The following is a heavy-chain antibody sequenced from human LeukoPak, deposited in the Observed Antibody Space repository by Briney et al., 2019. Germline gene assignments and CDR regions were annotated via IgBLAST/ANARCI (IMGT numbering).Heavy chain of an antibody. CDR3: AKVGGEYCSSTSCYTEDAFDI. CDR1: GFTFSSYG. D-gene: IGHD2-2*02. Sequence: GGSLRLSCAASGFTFSSYGMHWVRQAPGKGLEWVAFIRYDGSNKYYADSVKGRFTISRDNSKNTLYLQMNSLRAEDTAVYYCAKVGGEYCSSTSCYTEDAFDIWGQGTMVTVSS. J-gene: IGHJ3*02. V-gene: IGHV3-30*02. CDR2: IRYDGSNK.